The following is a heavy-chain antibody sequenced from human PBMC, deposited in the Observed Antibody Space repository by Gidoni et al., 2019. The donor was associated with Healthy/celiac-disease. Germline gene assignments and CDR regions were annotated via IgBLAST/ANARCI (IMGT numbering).Heavy chain of an antibody. CDR1: GFPFTVYA. CDR2: ISGSGGST. D-gene: IGHD2-15*01. CDR3: AKDFVVVVAATARFGQFDY. J-gene: IGHJ4*02. Sequence: EVQLLESGGGLVQPGGSLRLSCAPFGFPFTVYAMSWVRQAPGKGLELVSAISGSGGSTYYADSVKGRFTISRDNSKNTLYLQMNSLRAEDTAVYYCAKDFVVVVAATARFGQFDYWGQGTLVTVSS. V-gene: IGHV3-23*01.